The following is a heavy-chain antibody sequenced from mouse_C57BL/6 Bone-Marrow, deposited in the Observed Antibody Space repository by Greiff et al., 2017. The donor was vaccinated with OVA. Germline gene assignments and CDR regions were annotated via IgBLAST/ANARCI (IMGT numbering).Heavy chain of an antibody. J-gene: IGHJ2*01. CDR2: IDPSDSYT. D-gene: IGHD3-1*01. Sequence: VQLQQPGAELVRPGTSVKLSCKASGYTFTSYWMHWVKQRPGQGLEWIGVIDPSDSYTNYNQKFKGKATLTVDTSSSTAYMQLSSLTSEDSAVDYCARDGPYFDYGGQGTTLTVSA. CDR3: ARDGPYFDY. V-gene: IGHV1-59*01. CDR1: GYTFTSYW.